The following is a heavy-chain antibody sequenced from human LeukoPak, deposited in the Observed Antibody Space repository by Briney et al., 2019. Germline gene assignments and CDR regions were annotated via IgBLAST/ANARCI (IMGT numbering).Heavy chain of an antibody. CDR2: MNPNSGNT. D-gene: IGHD3-10*01. CDR3: ARRITMVRGVQKSYGMDV. J-gene: IGHJ6*02. V-gene: IGHV1-8*01. CDR1: GYTFTSYD. Sequence: ASVTVSCKASGYTFTSYDINWVRQATGQGLEWMGWMNPNSGNTGYAQKFQGRVTMTRNTSISTAYMELSSLRSEDTAVYYCARRITMVRGVQKSYGMDVWGQGTTVTVSS.